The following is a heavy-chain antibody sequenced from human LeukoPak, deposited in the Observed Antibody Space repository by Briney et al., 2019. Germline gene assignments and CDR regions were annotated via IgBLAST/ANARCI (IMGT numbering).Heavy chain of an antibody. CDR2: INTNTGNP. Sequence: ASVKVSCKASGGTFSSYAISWVRQAPGQGLEWMGWINTNTGNPTYAQGFTGRFVFSLDTSVSTAYLQISSLKAEDTAVYYCARDGCSGGSCPGPFDYWGQGTLVTVSS. CDR1: GGTFSSYA. CDR3: ARDGCSGGSCPGPFDY. V-gene: IGHV7-4-1*02. J-gene: IGHJ4*02. D-gene: IGHD2-15*01.